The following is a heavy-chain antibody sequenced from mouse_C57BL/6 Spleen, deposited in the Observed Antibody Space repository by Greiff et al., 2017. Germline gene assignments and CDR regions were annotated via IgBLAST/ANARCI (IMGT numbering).Heavy chain of an antibody. CDR1: GFSLTSYA. V-gene: IGHV2-9-1*01. Sequence: VMLVESGPGLVAPSQSLSITCTVSGFSLTSYAISWVRQPPGKGLEWLGLIWTGGGTNYNSAPKSRLSISKDNSKSQVFLKKNRLQTDDTAKYYCARTYYGSSYEGAMDYWGQGTSVTVSS. J-gene: IGHJ4*01. CDR3: ARTYYGSSYEGAMDY. D-gene: IGHD1-1*01. CDR2: IWTGGGT.